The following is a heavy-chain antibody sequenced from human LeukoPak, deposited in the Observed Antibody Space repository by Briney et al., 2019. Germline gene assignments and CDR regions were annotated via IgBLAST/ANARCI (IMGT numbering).Heavy chain of an antibody. Sequence: ASVKVSCKASGYTFTGYYMHWVRQAPGQGLEWMGWINPNSGGTNYAQKFQGRVTMTRDTSISTAYMGLSRLRSDDTAVYYCARGSLLRYFDWLLFDPWGQGTLVTVSS. CDR3: ARGSLLRYFDWLLFDP. V-gene: IGHV1-2*02. CDR1: GYTFTGYY. CDR2: INPNSGGT. J-gene: IGHJ5*02. D-gene: IGHD3-9*01.